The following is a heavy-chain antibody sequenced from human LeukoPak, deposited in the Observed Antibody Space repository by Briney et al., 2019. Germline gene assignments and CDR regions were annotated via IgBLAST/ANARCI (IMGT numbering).Heavy chain of an antibody. CDR2: INHSGST. CDR1: GGSFSGYY. V-gene: IGHV4-34*01. Sequence: SETLSLTCAVYGGSFSGYYWSWIRQPPGKGLEWIGEINHSGSTNYNPSLKSRVTISVDTSKNQFSLKLNSVTAADTAVYYCARGGLWFRQLHFDYWGQGTLVTVSS. J-gene: IGHJ4*02. D-gene: IGHD3-10*01. CDR3: ARGGLWFRQLHFDY.